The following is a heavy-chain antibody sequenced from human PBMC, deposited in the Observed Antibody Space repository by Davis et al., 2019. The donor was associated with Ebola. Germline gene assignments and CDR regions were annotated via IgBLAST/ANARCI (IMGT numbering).Heavy chain of an antibody. CDR3: ARCSGGSWPFDY. CDR1: GYTFTGYY. CDR2: INPNSGGT. V-gene: IGHV1-2*02. J-gene: IGHJ4*02. D-gene: IGHD2-15*01. Sequence: ASVKVSCKASGYTFTGYYMHWVRQAPGQGLEWMGWINPNSGGTNYAQKLQGRVTMTTDTSTSTAYMELRSLRSDDTAVYYCARCSGGSWPFDYWGQGTLVTVSS.